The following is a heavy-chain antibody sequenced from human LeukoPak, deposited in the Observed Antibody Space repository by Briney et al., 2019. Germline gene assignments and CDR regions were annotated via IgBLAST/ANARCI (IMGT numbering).Heavy chain of an antibody. Sequence: QSGGSLRLSCAASGFTFSSYAMSWVRQAPGKGLEWVSAISGSGGSTYYADSVKGRFTISRDNSKNTLYLQMNSLRAEDTAVYYCARSGITMVQGVSIGLVAFDIWGQGTMVTVSS. J-gene: IGHJ3*02. CDR3: ARSGITMVQGVSIGLVAFDI. CDR1: GFTFSSYA. CDR2: ISGSGGST. V-gene: IGHV3-23*01. D-gene: IGHD3-10*01.